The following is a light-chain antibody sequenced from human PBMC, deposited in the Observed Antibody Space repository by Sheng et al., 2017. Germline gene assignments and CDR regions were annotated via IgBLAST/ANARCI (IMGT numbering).Light chain of an antibody. V-gene: IGKV1-27*01. CDR3: QQYYSTPGT. J-gene: IGKJ2*01. Sequence: DIQLTQSPSSLSASVGDRVTITCRASQGISNYLAWYQQRPGQVPKLLIYAASTLQSGVPSRFSGSGFGTDFTLTISSLQAEDVAVYYCQQYYSTPGTFGQGTKLEIK. CDR1: QGISNY. CDR2: AAS.